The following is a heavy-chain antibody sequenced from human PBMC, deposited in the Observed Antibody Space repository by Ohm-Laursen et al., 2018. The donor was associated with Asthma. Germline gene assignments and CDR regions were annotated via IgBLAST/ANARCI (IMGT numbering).Heavy chain of an antibody. CDR2: ISTASTFI. CDR1: GYMFSRYG. CDR3: ARIGPEWELPGREYSLHH. Sequence: SLRLSCAASGYMFSRYGIHWVRQVPGKGLEWVASISTASTFIYYADSVRGRFTTSRDNAKNSVYLQMNSLRAEDTALYYCARIGPEWELPGREYSLHHWGQGTQVTVSS. J-gene: IGHJ1*01. D-gene: IGHD1-26*01. V-gene: IGHV3-21*01.